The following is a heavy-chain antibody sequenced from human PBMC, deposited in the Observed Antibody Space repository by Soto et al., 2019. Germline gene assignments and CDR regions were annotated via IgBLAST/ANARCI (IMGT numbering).Heavy chain of an antibody. CDR2: INHSGST. J-gene: IGHJ6*03. CDR1: GGSFSGYY. Sequence: PSETLSLTCAVYGGSFSGYYWSWIRQPPGKGLEWIGEINHSGSTNYNPSLKSRVTISVDTSKNQFSLKLSSVTAADTAVYYCARGLGDIVVVPAAQKVDYYYYTDVWGKGTTVTVSS. V-gene: IGHV4-34*01. CDR3: ARGLGDIVVVPAAQKVDYYYYTDV. D-gene: IGHD2-2*01.